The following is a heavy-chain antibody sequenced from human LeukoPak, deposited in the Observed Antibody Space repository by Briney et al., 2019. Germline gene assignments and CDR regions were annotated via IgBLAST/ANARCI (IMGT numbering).Heavy chain of an antibody. V-gene: IGHV3-33*01. Sequence: GGSLRLSCAASGFTFSSYGMHWVRQAPGKGLEWVAVIWYDGSNKYYADSVKGRFTISRDSSKNTLYLQMNSLRAEDTAVYYCARDLWPCSTSCFAHYYGMDVWGQGTTVTVSS. CDR3: ARDLWPCSTSCFAHYYGMDV. CDR1: GFTFSSYG. CDR2: IWYDGSNK. J-gene: IGHJ6*02. D-gene: IGHD2-2*01.